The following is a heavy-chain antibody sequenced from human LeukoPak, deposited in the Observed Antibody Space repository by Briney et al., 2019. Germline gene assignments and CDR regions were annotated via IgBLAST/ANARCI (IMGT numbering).Heavy chain of an antibody. CDR2: FDPEDGET. CDR1: GYTLTELS. J-gene: IGHJ4*02. D-gene: IGHD3-22*01. V-gene: IGHV1-24*01. Sequence: AASVKVSCKVSGYTLTELSMHWVRQAPGKGLEWMGGFDPEDGETIYAQKFQGRVTMTEDTSTDTAYMELSSLRSEDTAVYYCATPHYDSSGYFVYWGRGTLVTVSS. CDR3: ATPHYDSSGYFVY.